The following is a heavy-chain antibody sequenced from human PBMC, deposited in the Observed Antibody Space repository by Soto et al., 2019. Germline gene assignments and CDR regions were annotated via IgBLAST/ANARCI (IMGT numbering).Heavy chain of an antibody. CDR2: INHSGST. D-gene: IGHD5-12*01. J-gene: IGHJ3*02. CDR3: ARGLNSGYDYAFDI. Sequence: SETLSLTCAVYGGSFSGYYWSWIRQPPGKGLEWIGEINHSGSTNYNPSLKSRVTIPVDTSKNQFSLKLSSVTAADTAVYYCARGLNSGYDYAFDIWGQGTMVTVSS. CDR1: GGSFSGYY. V-gene: IGHV4-34*01.